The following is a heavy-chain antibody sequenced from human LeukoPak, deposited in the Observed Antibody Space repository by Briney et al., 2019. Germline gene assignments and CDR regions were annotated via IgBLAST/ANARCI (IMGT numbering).Heavy chain of an antibody. V-gene: IGHV4-30-4*08. J-gene: IGHJ4*02. CDR1: GGSISSGDYY. CDR3: ARSSYYAPLDY. CDR2: IYYSGST. D-gene: IGHD2/OR15-2a*01. Sequence: SQTLSLTCTVSGGSISSGDYYWSWIRQPPGKGLEWIGYIYYSGSTYYNPSLKSRVTISVDTSKSKFSLKLSSVTAADTAVYYCARSSYYAPLDYWGQGTLVTVSS.